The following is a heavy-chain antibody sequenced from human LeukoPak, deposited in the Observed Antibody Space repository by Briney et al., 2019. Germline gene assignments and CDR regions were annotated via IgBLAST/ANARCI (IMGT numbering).Heavy chain of an antibody. J-gene: IGHJ3*02. CDR3: ARVTSPYAFDI. Sequence: PGGSLRLSCAASGFTFSSYAMNWVRQAPGKGLEWVSAITGSGGRTYYADSVKGRFTISRDNSKNTLYLQMNSLRAEDTAVYYCARVTSPYAFDIWGQGTMVTVSS. V-gene: IGHV3-23*01. CDR1: GFTFSSYA. D-gene: IGHD3-3*01. CDR2: ITGSGGRT.